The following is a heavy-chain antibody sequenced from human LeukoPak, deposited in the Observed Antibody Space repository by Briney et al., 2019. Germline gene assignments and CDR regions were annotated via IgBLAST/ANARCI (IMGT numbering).Heavy chain of an antibody. J-gene: IGHJ6*02. D-gene: IGHD1-20*01. CDR1: GFTFSNYW. CDR3: VKGITFNYHYGMDV. CDR2: ISSNGGSP. V-gene: IGHV3-64D*09. Sequence: GGSLRLSCAASGFTFSNYWMHWVRQAPGKGLEYVSGISSNGGSPYNADSVKARFTISRDNSKNTLYLQMSSLRAEDMAMYYCVKGITFNYHYGMDVWGQGTTVTVSS.